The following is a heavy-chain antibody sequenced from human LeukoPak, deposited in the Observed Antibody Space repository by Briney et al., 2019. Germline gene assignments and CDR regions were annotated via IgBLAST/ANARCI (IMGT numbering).Heavy chain of an antibody. CDR1: GYSFTSYW. Sequence: GESLKISCKGSGYSFTSYWIGWVRQMPGKGLEWMGIIYPGDSDTLYSPSFQGQVTISADKSISTAYLQWSSLKASDTAMYYCARGPRMVAMNGYAFDIWGPGTTVIVSS. CDR3: ARGPRMVAMNGYAFDI. D-gene: IGHD2-2*01. J-gene: IGHJ3*02. CDR2: IYPGDSDT. V-gene: IGHV5-51*01.